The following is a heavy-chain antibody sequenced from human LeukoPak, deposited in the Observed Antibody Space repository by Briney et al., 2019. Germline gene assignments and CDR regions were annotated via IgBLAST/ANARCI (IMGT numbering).Heavy chain of an antibody. V-gene: IGHV4-59*01. Sequence: SETLSLTCTVSGGSISSYYWSWIRQPPGKGLEWIGYIYYSGSTNYNPSLKSRVTISVDTSKNQFSLKLSSVTAADTAVYYCARELGDGTEFDYWGQGTLVTVSS. CDR3: ARELGDGTEFDY. CDR1: GGSISSYY. J-gene: IGHJ4*02. D-gene: IGHD3-16*01. CDR2: IYYSGST.